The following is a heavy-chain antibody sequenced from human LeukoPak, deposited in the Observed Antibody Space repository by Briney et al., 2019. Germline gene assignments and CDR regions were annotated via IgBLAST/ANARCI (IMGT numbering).Heavy chain of an antibody. CDR3: ARGRGGEFDP. Sequence: ASVKVSCKASGYTFTGYYMHWVRQAPGQGLEWMGWMNPNSGNTGYAQKFQGRVTITRNTSISTAYMELSSLRSEDTAVYYCARGRGGEFDPWGQGTLVTVSS. V-gene: IGHV1-8*03. CDR2: MNPNSGNT. D-gene: IGHD2-21*01. J-gene: IGHJ5*02. CDR1: GYTFTGYY.